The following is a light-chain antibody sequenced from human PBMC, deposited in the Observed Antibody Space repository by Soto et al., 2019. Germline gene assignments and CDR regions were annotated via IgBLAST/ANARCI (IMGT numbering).Light chain of an antibody. CDR1: QDINKN. CDR3: QQYENLPS. J-gene: IGKJ4*01. Sequence: DIQITQSPSSLSASVGDRVTITCQASQDINKNLIWYQQKPGKAPKLLIYDASDLETGVPSRFSGSGSGTGFTFTINSLQPEDIGTYYCQQYENLPSFGGGTKVDIK. CDR2: DAS. V-gene: IGKV1-33*01.